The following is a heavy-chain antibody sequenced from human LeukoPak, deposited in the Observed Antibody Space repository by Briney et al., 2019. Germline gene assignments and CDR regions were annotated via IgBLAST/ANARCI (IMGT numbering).Heavy chain of an antibody. CDR1: GYTFTTHW. CDR2: IYPGDSDT. Sequence: GESLKISCKGSGYTFTTHWIGWVRQMPGKGLEWMGIIYPGDSDTRYSPSFQGQVTISADKSINTAYLQWSSLKASDTAMYYCAVAAAGTRAPRRFDPWGQGTLVTVSS. CDR3: AVAAAGTRAPRRFDP. D-gene: IGHD6-13*01. J-gene: IGHJ5*02. V-gene: IGHV5-51*01.